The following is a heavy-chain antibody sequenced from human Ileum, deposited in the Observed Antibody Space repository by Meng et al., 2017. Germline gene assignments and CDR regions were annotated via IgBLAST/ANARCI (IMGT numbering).Heavy chain of an antibody. D-gene: IGHD3-22*01. CDR1: GFTFSSYA. V-gene: IGHV3-23*01. Sequence: GESLKISCAASGFTFSSYAMSWVRQAPGKGLEWVSAISGSGGSTYYADSVKGRFTISRDNSKNTLYLQMNSLRAEDTAVYYWAKPTPPDMLVVVNFYPDFDYWGQGNLVNGAS. J-gene: IGHJ4*02. CDR3: AKPTPPDMLVVVNFYPDFDY. CDR2: ISGSGGST.